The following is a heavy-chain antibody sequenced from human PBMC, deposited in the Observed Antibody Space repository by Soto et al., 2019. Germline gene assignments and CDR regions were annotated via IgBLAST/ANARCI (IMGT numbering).Heavy chain of an antibody. V-gene: IGHV4-31*03. J-gene: IGHJ2*01. Sequence: QVQLQESGPGLVKPSQTLSLTCTVSGGSISSGGYYWSWIRQHPGKGLEWIGYIYYSGSTYYNPSLKSRVTISGDTSKNLFSLKLSSVTAADTAVYYCARVSPEQWPPRHWYFDLWGRGTLVTVSS. CDR2: IYYSGST. D-gene: IGHD6-19*01. CDR3: ARVSPEQWPPRHWYFDL. CDR1: GGSISSGGYY.